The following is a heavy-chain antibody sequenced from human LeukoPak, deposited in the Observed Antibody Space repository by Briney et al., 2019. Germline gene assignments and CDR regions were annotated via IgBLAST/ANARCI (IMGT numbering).Heavy chain of an antibody. CDR3: ARGAYYSNYEALDY. J-gene: IGHJ4*02. CDR1: GFTFSSYS. V-gene: IGHV3-21*01. Sequence: GGSLGLSCAASGFTFSSYSMNWVHQAPGKGLEWVSSISSSSSYIYYADSVKGRFTISRDNAKNSLYLQMNSLRAEDTAVYYCARGAYYSNYEALDYWGQGTLVTVSS. CDR2: ISSSSSYI. D-gene: IGHD4-11*01.